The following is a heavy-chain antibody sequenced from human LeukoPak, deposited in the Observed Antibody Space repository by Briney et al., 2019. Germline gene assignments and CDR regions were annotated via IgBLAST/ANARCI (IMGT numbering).Heavy chain of an antibody. CDR2: IHNSGTS. J-gene: IGHJ4*02. V-gene: IGHV4-59*01. CDR1: DDSISDYY. Sequence: SETLSLTCTVSDDSISDYYRGWIRQPPGKGLEWIGYIHNSGTSTYNLSLKSRVTISADTSKNQFSLKLNSMTTADTAVYYRTRGAGWLIDYWGQGILVTVSS. D-gene: IGHD3-16*01. CDR3: TRGAGWLIDY.